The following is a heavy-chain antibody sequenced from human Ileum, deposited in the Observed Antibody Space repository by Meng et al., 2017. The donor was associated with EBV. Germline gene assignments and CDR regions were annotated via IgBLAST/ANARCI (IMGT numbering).Heavy chain of an antibody. CDR3: ARGRSQGRGGLVH. Sequence: VRLESWGAAPLNPSHTLSLTSVYYGGTFSGYYWSWIRQPPGKGLEWIGEINHSGSTNYNPSLTSRVTISVDTSKNQFSLKLSSVTAADTAVYYCARGRSQGRGGLVHWGQGTLVTVSS. V-gene: IGHV4-34*01. CDR1: GGTFSGYY. D-gene: IGHD3-10*01. CDR2: INHSGST. J-gene: IGHJ4*02.